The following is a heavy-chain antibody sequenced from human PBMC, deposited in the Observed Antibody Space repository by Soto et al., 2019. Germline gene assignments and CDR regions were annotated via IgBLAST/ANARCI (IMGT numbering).Heavy chain of an antibody. CDR2: INAGNGNT. CDR1: GYTFTSYA. D-gene: IGHD3-22*01. J-gene: IGHJ4*02. CDR3: ARSSGYYVIDDY. Sequence: QVQLVQSGAEEKKPGASVKVSCKASGYTFTSYAMHWVRQTPGQRLEWMGWINAGNGNTKYSQKFKGRVTITRDTSASIAYMELSSLRSEDTAVYYCARSSGYYVIDDYWGQGTLVTVSS. V-gene: IGHV1-3*05.